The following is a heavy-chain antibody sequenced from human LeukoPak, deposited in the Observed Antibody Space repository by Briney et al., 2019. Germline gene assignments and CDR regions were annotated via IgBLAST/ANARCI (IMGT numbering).Heavy chain of an antibody. CDR2: ISSNGGST. J-gene: IGHJ4*02. CDR1: GFTFSSYA. CDR3: ARGGLGPGDIVVVPAVNFDY. Sequence: GGSLRLSCAASGFTFSSYAMHWVRQAPGKGLEYVSAISSNGGSTYYANPVKGRFTISRDNSKNTLYLQMGSLRAEDMAVYYCARGGLGPGDIVVVPAVNFDYWGQGTLVTVSS. D-gene: IGHD2-2*01. V-gene: IGHV3-64*01.